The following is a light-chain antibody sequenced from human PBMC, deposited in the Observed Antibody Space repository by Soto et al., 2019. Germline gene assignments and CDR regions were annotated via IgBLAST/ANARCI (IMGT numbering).Light chain of an antibody. Sequence: DIQMTQSPSTVSASVGDTVTITCRASQSISTWLAWYQQKPGKAPKVLIYKASTLESGVSPTFRGSGSVTEFTLTISDLQPEDFATYYCQQCDNYPLTFGGGTKVEIK. CDR1: QSISTW. J-gene: IGKJ4*01. V-gene: IGKV1-5*03. CDR3: QQCDNYPLT. CDR2: KAS.